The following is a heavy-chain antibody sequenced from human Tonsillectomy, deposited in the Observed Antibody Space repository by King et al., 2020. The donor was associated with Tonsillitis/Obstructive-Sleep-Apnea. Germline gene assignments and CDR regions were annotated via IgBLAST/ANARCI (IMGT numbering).Heavy chain of an antibody. CDR1: GGSFSGYY. D-gene: IGHD2-2*01. CDR3: ARENMEVVPAAMGGGFDY. J-gene: IGHJ4*02. V-gene: IGHV4-34*02. Sequence: VQLQQWGAGLLKPSETLSLTCAVYGGSFSGYYWSWIRQPPGKGLEWIGEINHSGSTNYNPSLKSRVTISVDTSKNQFSLKLSSVTAADTAVYYCARENMEVVPAAMGGGFDYWGQGTLVTVSS. CDR2: INHSGST.